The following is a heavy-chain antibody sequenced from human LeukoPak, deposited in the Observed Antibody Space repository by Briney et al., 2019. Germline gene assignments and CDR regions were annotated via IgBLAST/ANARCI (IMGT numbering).Heavy chain of an antibody. Sequence: SGGSLRLSCAASGFTFSNYWMNWVRQAPGKGLEWVANIKLDGSEKYYVDSVKGRFTVSRDNAKNTLYLQMNSLRAEDTAMYYCARGESYHSTAAIGYWGQGTLVTVSS. CDR2: IKLDGSEK. J-gene: IGHJ4*02. CDR3: ARGESYHSTAAIGY. CDR1: GFTFSNYW. V-gene: IGHV3-7*02. D-gene: IGHD3-10*01.